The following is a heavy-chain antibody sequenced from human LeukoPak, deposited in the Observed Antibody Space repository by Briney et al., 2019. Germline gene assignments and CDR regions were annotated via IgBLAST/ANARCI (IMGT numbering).Heavy chain of an antibody. J-gene: IGHJ4*02. CDR1: GFTFSGYT. CDR2: ISSSSSYI. V-gene: IGHV3-21*01. CDR3: ARSGKLWFGELSHFDY. Sequence: GGSLRLSCAASGFTFSGYTINWVRQAPGKGLEWVSSISSSSSYIYYADSVKGRFTISRDNAKSSLYLQMNSLRAEDTAVYYCARSGKLWFGELSHFDYWGQGTLVTVSS. D-gene: IGHD3-10*01.